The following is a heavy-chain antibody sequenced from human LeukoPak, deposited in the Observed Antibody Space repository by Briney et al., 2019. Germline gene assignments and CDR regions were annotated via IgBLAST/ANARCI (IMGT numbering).Heavy chain of an antibody. CDR3: ARARREGGFDY. D-gene: IGHD1-26*01. J-gene: IGHJ4*02. V-gene: IGHV4-30-2*01. Sequence: SQTLSLTCAVSGGSISSGGYSWSWIRRPPGKGLEWIGYIYHSGSTYYNPSLKSRVTISVDRSKNQFSLKLSSVTAADTAVYYCARARREGGFDYWGQGTLVTVSS. CDR1: GGSISSGGYS. CDR2: IYHSGST.